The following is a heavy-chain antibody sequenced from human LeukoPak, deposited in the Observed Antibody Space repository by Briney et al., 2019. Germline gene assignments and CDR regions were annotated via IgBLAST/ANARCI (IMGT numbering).Heavy chain of an antibody. Sequence: SEALSLTCAVYGGSFSGLHWNWIRQPPGKGLEWIGEIDHSGSTNYNPSLKSRVTISVDTSKNQFSLKLSSVTAADTAVYFCARFPVSAYDYWGQGVLVTVSS. CDR1: GGSFSGLH. J-gene: IGHJ4*02. D-gene: IGHD5-12*01. V-gene: IGHV4-34*01. CDR2: IDHSGST. CDR3: ARFPVSAYDY.